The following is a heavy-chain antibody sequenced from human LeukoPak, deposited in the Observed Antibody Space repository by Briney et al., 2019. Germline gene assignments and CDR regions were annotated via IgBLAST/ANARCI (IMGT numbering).Heavy chain of an antibody. V-gene: IGHV3-74*01. D-gene: IGHD6-19*01. CDR2: INSDGSST. J-gene: IGHJ3*02. CDR3: AKTYSGDVFDI. Sequence: PGGSLRLSCAASGFTFSSYWMHWVRQAPGKGLVWVSRINSDGSSTSYADSVKGRFTISRDNAKNTLYLQMNSLRDEDTAMYYCAKTYSGDVFDIWGQGTMVTVSS. CDR1: GFTFSSYW.